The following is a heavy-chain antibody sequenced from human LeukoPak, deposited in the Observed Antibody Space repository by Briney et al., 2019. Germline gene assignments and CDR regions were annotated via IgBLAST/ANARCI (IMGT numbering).Heavy chain of an antibody. CDR1: GYSINSGYY. D-gene: IGHD2-2*02. V-gene: IGHV4-38-2*01. CDR3: ASQLGYCSSTGCYTEWYFDL. J-gene: IGHJ2*01. Sequence: SETLSLTCAVSGYSINSGYYWGWIRQPPGKGLEWIGSIYHSGSTYYNPSLKSRVTTSVDTSKNQFSLKLSSVTAADTAEYYCASQLGYCSSTGCYTEWYFDLWGRGTLVTVSS. CDR2: IYHSGST.